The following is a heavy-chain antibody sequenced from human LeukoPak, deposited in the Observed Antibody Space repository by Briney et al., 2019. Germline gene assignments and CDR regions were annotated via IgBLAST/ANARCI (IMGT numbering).Heavy chain of an antibody. D-gene: IGHD5-18*01. CDR2: LWYDGSNK. V-gene: IGHV3-33*01. CDR3: ARDYSYGHDGGMDV. CDR1: GFTFSNYG. J-gene: IGHJ6*04. Sequence: GGSLRLSCTASGFTFSNYGMHWARQAPGKGLEWVAVLWYDGSNKYYADSVKGRFTISRDNSKNTLYLQMNSLRADDTAVYYCARDYSYGHDGGMDVWGEGIADTVSS.